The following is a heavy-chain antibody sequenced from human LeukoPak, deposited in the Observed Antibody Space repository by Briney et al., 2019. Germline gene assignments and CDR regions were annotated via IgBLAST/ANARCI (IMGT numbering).Heavy chain of an antibody. CDR1: GYTFTSYD. V-gene: IGHV1-8*01. D-gene: IGHD3-9*01. J-gene: IGHJ3*02. CDR2: MNPNSGNT. Sequence: ASVKVSCKASGYTFTSYDINWVRQATGQGLEWMGCMNPNSGNTGYAQKFQGRVTMTRNTSISTAYMELSSLRSEDTAVYYCARGGTYYDILTGYPTRDAFDIWGQGTMVTVSS. CDR3: ARGGTYYDILTGYPTRDAFDI.